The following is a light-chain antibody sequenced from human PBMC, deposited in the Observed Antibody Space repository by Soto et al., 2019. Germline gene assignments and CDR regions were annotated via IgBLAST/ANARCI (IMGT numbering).Light chain of an antibody. CDR3: LQDYHYPYS. CDR2: SAS. V-gene: IGKV1-6*01. Sequence: AIEMTQSPSSLSASVGDRVTITCRASQGIRNDLGWYQQKPGKAPDLLIYSASTLQSGVPSRFSGSGSGTDFTLTISSLQPEDFATYYCLQDYHYPYSFGQGTKLEI. CDR1: QGIRND. J-gene: IGKJ2*01.